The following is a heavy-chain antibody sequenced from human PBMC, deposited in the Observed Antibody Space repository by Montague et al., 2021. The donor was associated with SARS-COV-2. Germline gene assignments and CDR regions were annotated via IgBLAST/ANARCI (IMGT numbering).Heavy chain of an antibody. CDR3: ARGRQHSNMVVVVVTGGEYYFGY. CDR2: INHRGST. J-gene: IGHJ4*02. Sequence: SETLSLTCAVYDGSFSDYSWTWIRQPPGKGLEWMGEINHRGSTNYNPSPKSRVTISVDTSKNQFSLKMTFVTAADTAAYYCARGRQHSNMVVVVVTGGEYYFGYWGQGTLVAVSS. V-gene: IGHV4-34*01. CDR1: DGSFSDYS. D-gene: IGHD3-22*01.